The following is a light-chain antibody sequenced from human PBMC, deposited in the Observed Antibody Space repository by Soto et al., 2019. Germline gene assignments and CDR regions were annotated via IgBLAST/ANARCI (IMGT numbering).Light chain of an antibody. CDR2: AAS. Sequence: DIQMTQSPSSVSAFVGDTVTITCRASQGISSWLAWYQQKPGKAPKLLITAASSLQSGVPSRFSGSGSGTDFTLTITGLRSEDFATYYCQQTDSVPPTFGGGTKVEIK. J-gene: IGKJ4*01. CDR3: QQTDSVPPT. V-gene: IGKV1-12*01. CDR1: QGISSW.